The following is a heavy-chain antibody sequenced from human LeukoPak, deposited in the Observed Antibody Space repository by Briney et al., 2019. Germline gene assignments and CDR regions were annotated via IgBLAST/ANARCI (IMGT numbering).Heavy chain of an antibody. J-gene: IGHJ4*02. CDR1: GFTFSDYY. D-gene: IGHD3-10*01. Sequence: GGSLRLSCAASGFTFSDYYMSWIRQAPGKGLEWVSYISSSGSTIYYVDSVKGRFTISRDNAKNSLYLQMNSLRAEDTAVYYCASPDMVQGVIYYWGQGTLVTVSS. CDR3: ASPDMVQGVIYY. V-gene: IGHV3-11*01. CDR2: ISSSGSTI.